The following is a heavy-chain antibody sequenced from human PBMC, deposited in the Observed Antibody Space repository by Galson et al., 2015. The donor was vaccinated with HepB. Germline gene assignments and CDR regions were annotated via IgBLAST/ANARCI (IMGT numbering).Heavy chain of an antibody. CDR1: GFTVSGNY. J-gene: IGHJ4*02. Sequence: SLRLSCAASGFTVSGNYMSWVRQAPGKGLEWVSVIYGGGSTYYADSVKGRFSISRDNSKNTLSLQMSSLRAEDTAVYYCARGTPYKFDTSGYFPLYYLDYWGQGTLVTVSS. CDR2: IYGGGST. D-gene: IGHD3-22*01. CDR3: ARGTPYKFDTSGYFPLYYLDY. V-gene: IGHV3-66*02.